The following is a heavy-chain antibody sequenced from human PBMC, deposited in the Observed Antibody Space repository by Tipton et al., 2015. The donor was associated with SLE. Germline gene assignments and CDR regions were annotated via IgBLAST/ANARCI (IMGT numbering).Heavy chain of an antibody. D-gene: IGHD1-1*01. CDR2: IFYTGST. CDR3: ASGNPVMPL. V-gene: IGHV4-59*01. CDR1: GGSISSLS. J-gene: IGHJ4*02. Sequence: LRLSCTVSGGSISSLSWSWIRQPPGKRLEWIGYIFYTGSTNYNPSLKSRVAMSVDMSKNQFSLKLTSVTAADTAVYYCASGNPVMPLWGQGTLFTVSS.